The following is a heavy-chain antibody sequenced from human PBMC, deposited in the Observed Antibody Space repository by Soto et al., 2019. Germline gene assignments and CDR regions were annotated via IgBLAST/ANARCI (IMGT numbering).Heavy chain of an antibody. CDR3: ATYYTGNRPFDY. CDR2: IYHSGST. CDR1: GGSISSSNW. V-gene: IGHV4-4*02. J-gene: IGHJ4*02. Sequence: QVQLQESGPGLVKPSGTLSLTCAVSGGSISSSNWWSWVRQPPGKGLEWIGEIYHSGSTSYNPSLKRRFNISVDKSNNQFSLNPSSVTAADTAVYSCATYYTGNRPFDYWGQGTLVTVSS. D-gene: IGHD1-26*01.